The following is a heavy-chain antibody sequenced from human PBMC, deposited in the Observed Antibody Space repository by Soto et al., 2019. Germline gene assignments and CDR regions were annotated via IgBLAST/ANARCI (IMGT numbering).Heavy chain of an antibody. CDR1: GDSISSGGYY. CDR2: IYYSGST. D-gene: IGHD1-1*01. Sequence: PSETLSLPCTVSGDSISSGGYYWSWIRQHPGKGLEWIGYIYYSGSTYYNPSLKSRVTISVDTSKNQFSLKLSSVTAADTAVYYCARAGFGDLNYWGQGTLVTVSS. CDR3: ARAGFGDLNY. J-gene: IGHJ4*02. V-gene: IGHV4-31*03.